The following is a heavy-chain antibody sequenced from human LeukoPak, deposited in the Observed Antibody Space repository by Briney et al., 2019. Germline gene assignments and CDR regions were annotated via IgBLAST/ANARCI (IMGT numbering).Heavy chain of an antibody. J-gene: IGHJ3*02. CDR2: IIPIFGTA. Sequence: EASVKVSCKASGGTFSSYAISWVRQAPGQGLEWMGGIIPIFGTANYAQKFQGRVTITADESTSTAYMELSSLRSEDTAVYYCAGDSSGYAFDIWGQGTMVTVSS. D-gene: IGHD3-22*01. V-gene: IGHV1-69*13. CDR3: AGDSSGYAFDI. CDR1: GGTFSSYA.